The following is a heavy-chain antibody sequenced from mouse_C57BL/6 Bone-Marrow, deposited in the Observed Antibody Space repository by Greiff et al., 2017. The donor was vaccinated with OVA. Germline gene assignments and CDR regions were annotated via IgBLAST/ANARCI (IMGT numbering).Heavy chain of an antibody. D-gene: IGHD1-1*01. CDR3: ARFITTEGWFAY. CDR2: INSDGGST. Sequence: EVQGVESGGGLVQPGESLKLSCESNEYEFPSPDMSWVRKTPEKRLELVAAINSDGGSTYYPDTMERRFIISRDNTKKTLYLQMSSLRSEDTALYYCARFITTEGWFAYWGQGTLVTVSA. CDR1: EYEFPSPD. J-gene: IGHJ3*01. V-gene: IGHV5-2*01.